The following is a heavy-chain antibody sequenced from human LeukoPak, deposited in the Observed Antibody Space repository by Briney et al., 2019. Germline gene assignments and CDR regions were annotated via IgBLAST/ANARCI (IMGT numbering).Heavy chain of an antibody. Sequence: GGSLRLSCAASGFSFSNYAMSWVRQAPGKGLEWVSTISGSGGSTSYADSVKGRFTISRDNSKNTLYLQMNSLRAEDTAVYYCGREDDIRAFDIWGQGTMVTVSS. J-gene: IGHJ3*02. CDR3: GREDDIRAFDI. D-gene: IGHD2-8*01. CDR2: ISGSGGST. V-gene: IGHV3-23*01. CDR1: GFSFSNYA.